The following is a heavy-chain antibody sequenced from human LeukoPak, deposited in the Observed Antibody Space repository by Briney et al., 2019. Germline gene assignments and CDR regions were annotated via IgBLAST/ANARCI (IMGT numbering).Heavy chain of an antibody. J-gene: IGHJ4*02. CDR1: GFTFDDYA. D-gene: IGHD6-13*01. V-gene: IGHV3-43*02. CDR3: ARKHLESSSWYLPFDY. CDR2: ISGDGGST. Sequence: PGGSLRLSCAASGFTFDDYAMHWVRQAPGKGPEWVSLISGDGGSTYYADSVKGRFTISRDNSKNSLYLQMNSLRTEDTALYYCARKHLESSSWYLPFDYWGQGTLVTVSS.